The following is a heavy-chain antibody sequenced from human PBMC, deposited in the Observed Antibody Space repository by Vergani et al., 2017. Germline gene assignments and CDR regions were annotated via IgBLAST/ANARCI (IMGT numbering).Heavy chain of an antibody. CDR1: GGSISSGGYY. J-gene: IGHJ4*02. D-gene: IGHD6-19*01. CDR3: ASGSSGWYIKKGQFDSFRES. V-gene: IGHV4-31*03. CDR2: IYYSGST. Sequence: QVQLQESGPGLVKPSQTLSLTCTVSGGSISSGGYYWSWIRQHPGKGLEWIGYIYYSGSTYYNPSLKSRVTISVDTSKNQFSLKLSSVTAADTAVYYCASGSSGWYIKKGQFDSFRESWGQGTLVTVSS.